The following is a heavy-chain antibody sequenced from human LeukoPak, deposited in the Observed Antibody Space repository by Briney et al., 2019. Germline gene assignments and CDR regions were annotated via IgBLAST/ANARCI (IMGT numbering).Heavy chain of an antibody. Sequence: SETLSLTCAVYGVSFRGYDWSWIRQSPGKGLEWIGEINHSGNTNYNPSLKSRVTISIDPSKHHFSLKLNSVTAADTAVYYCARPGRPMVRGVLMSSWFDPWGQGTLVTVSS. CDR2: INHSGNT. D-gene: IGHD3-10*01. V-gene: IGHV4-34*01. J-gene: IGHJ5*02. CDR3: ARPGRPMVRGVLMSSWFDP. CDR1: GVSFRGYD.